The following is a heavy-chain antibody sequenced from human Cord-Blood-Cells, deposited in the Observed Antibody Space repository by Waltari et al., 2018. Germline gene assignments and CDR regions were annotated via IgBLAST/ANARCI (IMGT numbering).Heavy chain of an antibody. V-gene: IGHV1-69*01. Sequence: QVQLVQSGAEVKKPGSSVKVSCKASGGTFSSYAISWVRQAPGQGLGGMGGIIPIFGTANDAQKFQGRVTITADESTSTAYMELSSLRSEDTAVYYCARRSNYYDSSGYYFGYWGQGTLGTVSS. CDR1: GGTFSSYA. CDR2: IIPIFGTA. CDR3: ARRSNYYDSSGYYFGY. D-gene: IGHD3-22*01. J-gene: IGHJ4*02.